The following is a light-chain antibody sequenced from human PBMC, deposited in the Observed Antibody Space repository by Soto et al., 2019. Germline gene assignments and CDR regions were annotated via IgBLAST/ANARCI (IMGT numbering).Light chain of an antibody. J-gene: IGKJ4*01. CDR1: QDISNY. V-gene: IGKV1-33*01. CDR2: DAS. CDR3: QQYDNLPPRIT. Sequence: DIPMTQSPSSLSASVGDRVTITCQASQDISNYLNWYQQKPGKAPKLLIYDASNLETGVPSRFSGSGSGTDFTFTISSLQPEDIATYYCQQYDNLPPRITLGGGTKVEIK.